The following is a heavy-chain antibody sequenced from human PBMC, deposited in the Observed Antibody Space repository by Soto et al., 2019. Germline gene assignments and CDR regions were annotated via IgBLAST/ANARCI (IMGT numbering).Heavy chain of an antibody. V-gene: IGHV4-39*01. CDR2: IYYSGST. CDR3: ARHAYDSSGYYTPQFDY. J-gene: IGHJ4*02. CDR1: GGSISSSSYY. D-gene: IGHD3-22*01. Sequence: SETLSLTCTVSGGSISSSSYYWGWIRQPPGKGLEWIGSIYYSGSTYYNPSLKSRVTISVDTSKNQFSLKLSSVTAADTAVYYCARHAYDSSGYYTPQFDYWGQGTLVTVSS.